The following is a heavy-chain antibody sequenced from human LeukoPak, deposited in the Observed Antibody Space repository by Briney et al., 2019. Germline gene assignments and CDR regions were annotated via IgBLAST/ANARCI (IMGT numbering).Heavy chain of an antibody. CDR3: AREDDSSGYYRYFDL. J-gene: IGHJ2*01. D-gene: IGHD3-22*01. CDR2: ISYDGSNK. Sequence: GGSLRLSCAASGFTFSSYGMHWVRQAPGKGLEWVAVISYDGSNKYYADSVKGRFTISRDNSTNTLYLQMNSLRAEDTAVYYCAREDDSSGYYRYFDLWGRGTLVTVSS. CDR1: GFTFSSYG. V-gene: IGHV3-30*03.